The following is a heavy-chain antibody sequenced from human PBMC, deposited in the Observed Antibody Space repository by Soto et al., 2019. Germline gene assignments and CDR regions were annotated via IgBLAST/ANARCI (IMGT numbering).Heavy chain of an antibody. D-gene: IGHD6-19*01. J-gene: IGHJ4*02. Sequence: ASVKVSCKASGGTFSSYTISWVRQAPGQGLEWMGRIIPILGIANYAQKFQGRVTITADKSTSTAYMELSSLRSEDTAVYYCARHGGWYAFDYWGQGTLVTVSS. CDR1: GGTFSSYT. V-gene: IGHV1-69*02. CDR2: IIPILGIA. CDR3: ARHGGWYAFDY.